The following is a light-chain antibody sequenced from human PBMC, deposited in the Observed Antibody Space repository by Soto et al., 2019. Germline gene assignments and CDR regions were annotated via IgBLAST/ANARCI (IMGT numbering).Light chain of an antibody. CDR2: ASN. J-gene: IGLJ3*02. CDR3: AVWDDGLDAWM. V-gene: IGLV1-44*01. CDR1: RSNIGSNS. Sequence: QSVLTQSPSASGTPGQRVTMSCSGSRSNIGSNSVSWYQQLPGTVPKLLIYASNERPLGVPARFSGSKSGTSASLAISRLQSEDEAHYYCAVWDDGLDAWMFGGGTKVTV.